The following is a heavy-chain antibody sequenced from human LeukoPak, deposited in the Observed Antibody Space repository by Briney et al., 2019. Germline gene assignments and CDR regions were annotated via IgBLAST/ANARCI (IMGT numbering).Heavy chain of an antibody. J-gene: IGHJ5*02. V-gene: IGHV3-48*03. D-gene: IGHD6-19*01. CDR2: LSGDGRAI. Sequence: GGSLRLSCAASGFAFSSYEMNWVRQAPGKGLEWVSFLSGDGRAIHYAESVKGRFTISTDSTKNSLYLQMNSLRPEDTAVYYCATSLSGWCGPSVHHWGQGILVTVSS. CDR1: GFAFSSYE. CDR3: ATSLSGWCGPSVHH.